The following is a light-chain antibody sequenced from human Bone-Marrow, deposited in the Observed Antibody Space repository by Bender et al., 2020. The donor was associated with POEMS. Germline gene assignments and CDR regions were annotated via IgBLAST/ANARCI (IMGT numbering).Light chain of an antibody. Sequence: QSALTQPASVSGSPGQSITISCTGTSSDVGSYNLLSWYQHHPGKAPKLMIYEVSQRPSGVSSRFSGSKSGNTASLTISGLQADDEADYYCCSYAGNFYVFGSGTKVTVL. J-gene: IGLJ1*01. CDR3: CSYAGNFYV. CDR1: SSDVGSYNL. V-gene: IGLV2-23*02. CDR2: EVS.